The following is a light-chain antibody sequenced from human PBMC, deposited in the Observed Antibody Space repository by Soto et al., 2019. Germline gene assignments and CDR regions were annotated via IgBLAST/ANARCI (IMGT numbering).Light chain of an antibody. Sequence: SVLTQPASVSGSAGQAITISCTGTSSDVGGYNSVSWYQQHPGKAPKLMVYEVSNRPSGVSNRFSGSKSVNTASLTISGLQAEDEADYYCSSYTSSSSLYVFGTGTKVTVL. CDR1: SSDVGGYNS. V-gene: IGLV2-14*01. CDR2: EVS. CDR3: SSYTSSSSLYV. J-gene: IGLJ1*01.